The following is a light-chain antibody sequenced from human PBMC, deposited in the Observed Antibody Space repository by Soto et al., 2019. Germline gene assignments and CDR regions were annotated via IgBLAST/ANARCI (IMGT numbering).Light chain of an antibody. Sequence: DIVMTQSPDSLAVSLGERATINCKSSQSVLYSSNNKNYLAWYQQKPGQPPKLLIYLASTRESGVPDRFSGSGSGTDFTLTISSLQDEDVAVYCCKQYYFTPPTTFGGGTKVAIK. J-gene: IGKJ4*01. CDR3: KQYYFTPPTT. V-gene: IGKV4-1*01. CDR2: LAS. CDR1: QSVLYSSNNKNY.